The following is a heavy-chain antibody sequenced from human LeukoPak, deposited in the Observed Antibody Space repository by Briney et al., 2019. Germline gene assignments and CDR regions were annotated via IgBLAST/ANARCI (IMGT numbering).Heavy chain of an antibody. CDR2: IIPIFGTA. V-gene: IGHV1-69*05. D-gene: IGHD1-1*01. CDR1: GGTFGSYA. CDR3: ARVRLRGDSTNYMDV. J-gene: IGHJ6*03. Sequence: GSSVKVSCKASGGTFGSYAISWVRQAPGQGLEWMGGIIPIFGTANYAQKFQGRVTITTDESTSTAYMELSSLRSEDTAVYYCARVRLRGDSTNYMDVWGKGTTVTVSS.